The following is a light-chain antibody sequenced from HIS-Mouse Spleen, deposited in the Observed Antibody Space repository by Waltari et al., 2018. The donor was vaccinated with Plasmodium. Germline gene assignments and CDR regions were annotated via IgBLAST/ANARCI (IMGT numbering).Light chain of an antibody. CDR2: DNN. CDR1: SSNIGNNY. Sequence: QSVLTQPPSVSAAPGQKVTISCSGSSSNIGNNYVSWYQQLPGTAPKLLIYDNNKGPAGIPDRFSASKSGTSATLGITGLQTGDEADYYCGTWDSSLSAGVVFGGGTKLTVL. V-gene: IGLV1-51*01. CDR3: GTWDSSLSAGVV. J-gene: IGLJ2*01.